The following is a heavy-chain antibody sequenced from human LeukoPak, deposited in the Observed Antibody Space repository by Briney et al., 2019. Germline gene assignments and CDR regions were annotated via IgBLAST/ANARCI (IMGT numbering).Heavy chain of an antibody. CDR2: INHSGST. Sequence: TSETLSLTCAVYGGSFSGYYWSWIRQPPGKGLEWIGEINHSGSTNYNPSLKSRVTISVDTSKNQFSLKLSSVTAADTAVYYCARHRSGDLFDYWGQGTLVTVSS. CDR1: GGSFSGYY. CDR3: ARHRSGDLFDY. V-gene: IGHV4-34*01. D-gene: IGHD7-27*01. J-gene: IGHJ4*02.